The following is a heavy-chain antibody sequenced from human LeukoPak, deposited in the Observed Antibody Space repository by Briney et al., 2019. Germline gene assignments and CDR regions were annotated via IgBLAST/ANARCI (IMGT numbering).Heavy chain of an antibody. CDR1: GGSIFSYY. Sequence: PSETLSVTCTVSGGSIFSYYWSWIRQPPGKGLEWMGYIYYSGSTNYNPSLKSRVTISVDTSKNQFSLRVSSVTAADTAVYYCARHLNNCGDDCYIFDYWGQGTLVTVSS. CDR2: IYYSGST. D-gene: IGHD2-21*01. V-gene: IGHV4-59*08. CDR3: ARHLNNCGDDCYIFDY. J-gene: IGHJ4*02.